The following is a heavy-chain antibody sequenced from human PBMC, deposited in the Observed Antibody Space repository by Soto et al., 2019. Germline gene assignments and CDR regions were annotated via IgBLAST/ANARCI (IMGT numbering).Heavy chain of an antibody. CDR1: GASINNYY. CDR3: AIIGNIADWFEP. D-gene: IGHD1-1*01. J-gene: IGHJ5*02. Sequence: PSETLSVTWAVSGASINNYYWRWIVQPPGKGLEWIGYIHYGGSANYNPSLKSRGTISIDTSKGQFSLKLTSVTAADTAFYYCAIIGNIADWFEPWGQGTLVTVSS. CDR2: IHYGGSA. V-gene: IGHV4-59*03.